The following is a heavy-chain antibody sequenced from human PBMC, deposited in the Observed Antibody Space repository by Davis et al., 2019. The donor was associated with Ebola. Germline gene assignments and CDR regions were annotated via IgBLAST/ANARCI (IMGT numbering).Heavy chain of an antibody. V-gene: IGHV3-11*06. Sequence: GESLKISCAASGFTFSDYFMTWIRQAPGKGLQWVSYISGSSTYTNYADSVKGRFTISRDNAKNSVSLQMNSLRAEDTAVYYCATMTGSYRSYYFDYWGQGALVTVSS. CDR3: ATMTGSYRSYYFDY. CDR1: GFTFSDYF. J-gene: IGHJ4*02. CDR2: ISGSSTYT. D-gene: IGHD3-9*01.